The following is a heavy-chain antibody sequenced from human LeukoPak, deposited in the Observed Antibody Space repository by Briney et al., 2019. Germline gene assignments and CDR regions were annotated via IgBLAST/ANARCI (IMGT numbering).Heavy chain of an antibody. D-gene: IGHD6-19*01. J-gene: IGHJ4*02. Sequence: ASVKVSCKASGYTFTNYGITWVRQAPGQGLERMGWISTYNENTNYAQKLQGRITMTTDTSTSTAYMQLRSLRSDDTAVYYCARGVGTVADTFVDYWGQGTLVTVSS. V-gene: IGHV1-18*01. CDR2: ISTYNENT. CDR1: GYTFTNYG. CDR3: ARGVGTVADTFVDY.